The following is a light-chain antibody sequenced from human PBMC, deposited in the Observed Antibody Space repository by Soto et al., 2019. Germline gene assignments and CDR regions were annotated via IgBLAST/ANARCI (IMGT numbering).Light chain of an antibody. CDR3: QQYNDWPLT. Sequence: EIVMTQSPGTLSVSPGESATLSCRASQSLSSYLAWYQQKPGQAPRLLIYSASTRATGIPARFSGSGSGTEFTLTISSLQSEDFAVYYCQQYNDWPLTFGGGTKVEIK. J-gene: IGKJ4*01. CDR1: QSLSSY. CDR2: SAS. V-gene: IGKV3-15*01.